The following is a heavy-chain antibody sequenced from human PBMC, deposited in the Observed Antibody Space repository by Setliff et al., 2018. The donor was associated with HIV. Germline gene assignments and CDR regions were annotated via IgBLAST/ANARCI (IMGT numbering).Heavy chain of an antibody. CDR1: GGSFSSSSYY. Sequence: SETLSLTCTVSGGSFSSSSYYWGWIRQPPGKGLEWIGNIYYSGSTYYNPSLRSRVTISKDTSKNQFSLHLSSVTAADTAVYYCARDTYDRRGYFFGYWGQGTLVTVSS. V-gene: IGHV4-39*07. D-gene: IGHD3-22*01. CDR2: IYYSGST. J-gene: IGHJ4*02. CDR3: ARDTYDRRGYFFGY.